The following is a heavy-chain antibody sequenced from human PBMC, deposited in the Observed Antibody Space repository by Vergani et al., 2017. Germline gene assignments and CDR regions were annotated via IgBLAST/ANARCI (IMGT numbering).Heavy chain of an antibody. J-gene: IGHJ6*02. Sequence: QVQLVQSGAEVKKPGSSVTVSCKASGVTFSSYTISWVRQAPGQGLEWMGSIIPILGIANYAQKFPGRVTITADKSTSTAYMELSSLRSEDTAVYYCAREVGVSVTSPSGYGMDVWGQGTTVTVSS. CDR2: IIPILGIA. CDR1: GVTFSSYT. V-gene: IGHV1-69*09. D-gene: IGHD3-10*01. CDR3: AREVGVSVTSPSGYGMDV.